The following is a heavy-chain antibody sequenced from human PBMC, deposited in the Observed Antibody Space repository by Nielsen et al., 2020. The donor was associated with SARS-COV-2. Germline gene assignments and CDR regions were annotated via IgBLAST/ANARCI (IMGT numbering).Heavy chain of an antibody. J-gene: IGHJ4*02. D-gene: IGHD5-18*01. CDR1: GYSFTSYW. CDR3: ARRIHLGGYSANFDY. V-gene: IGHV5-51*01. Sequence: GESLKISCKGSGYSFTSYWIGWVRQMPGKGLEWMGIIYPGDSDTRYSPSFQGQVTISADKSISTAYLQWSSLKASDTAMYYCARRIHLGGYSANFDYWGQGTLVTVSS. CDR2: IYPGDSDT.